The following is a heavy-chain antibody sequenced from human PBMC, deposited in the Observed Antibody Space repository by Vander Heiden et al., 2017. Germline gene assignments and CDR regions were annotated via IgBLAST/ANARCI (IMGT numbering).Heavy chain of an antibody. CDR1: GFTFSSYG. CDR3: AKDLYGDHAYYYYYYGMDV. J-gene: IGHJ6*02. D-gene: IGHD4-17*01. V-gene: IGHV3-30*18. CDR2: ISYDGSNK. Sequence: QVQLVESGGGVVQPGRSLRLSCAASGFTFSSYGMHWVRQAPGKGLEWVAVISYDGSNKYYADSVKGRFTISRDNSKNTLYLQMNSLRAEDTAVYYCAKDLYGDHAYYYYYYGMDVWGQGTTVTVSS.